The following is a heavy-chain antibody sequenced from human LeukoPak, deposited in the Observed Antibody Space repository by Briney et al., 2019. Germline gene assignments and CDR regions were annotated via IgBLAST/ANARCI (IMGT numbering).Heavy chain of an antibody. CDR2: IYYSGST. V-gene: IGHV4-39*07. CDR3: ATRSSYSSSWYF. CDR1: GGSISSSSYY. D-gene: IGHD6-13*01. Sequence: SETLSLTCTVSGGSISSSSYYWGWIRQPPGKGLEWIGSIYYSGSTYYNPSLKSRVTISVDTSKNQFSLKLSSVTAADTAVYYCATRSSYSSSWYFWGQGTLVTVSS. J-gene: IGHJ4*02.